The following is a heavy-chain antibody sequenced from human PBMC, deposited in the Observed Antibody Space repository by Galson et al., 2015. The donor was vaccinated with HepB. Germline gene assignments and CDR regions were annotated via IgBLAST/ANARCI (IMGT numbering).Heavy chain of an antibody. CDR3: ASLWFGESQMFDC. CDR2: INWNGGST. CDR1: GFTFDDYG. Sequence: SLRLSCAASGFTFDDYGMSWVRQAPGKGLEWVSGINWNGGSTGYADSVKGRFTISRDNAKNSLYLQMNSLRAEDTALYYCASLWFGESQMFDCWGQGTLVTVSS. V-gene: IGHV3-20*04. J-gene: IGHJ4*02. D-gene: IGHD3-10*01.